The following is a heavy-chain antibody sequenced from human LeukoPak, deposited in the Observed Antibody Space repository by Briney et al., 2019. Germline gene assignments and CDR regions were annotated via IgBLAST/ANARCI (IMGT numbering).Heavy chain of an antibody. CDR1: GGSFSGYY. D-gene: IGHD3-10*01. CDR3: ARVFMVRRNYFDY. J-gene: IGHJ4*02. V-gene: IGHV4-34*01. Sequence: SETLSLTCAVYGGSFSGYYWSWIRQPPGKGLEWIGEINHSGSTNYNPSLKSRVTISVDTSKNQFSLKLSSVTAADTAVYYCARVFMVRRNYFDYWGQGTLVTVSS. CDR2: INHSGST.